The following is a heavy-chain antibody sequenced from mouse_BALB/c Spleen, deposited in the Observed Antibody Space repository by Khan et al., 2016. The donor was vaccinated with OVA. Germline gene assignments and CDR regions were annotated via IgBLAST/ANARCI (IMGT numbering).Heavy chain of an antibody. Sequence: SGPELVKPGASVKISCKTSGYTFTEYTLHWVKQSHGKSLEWIGVINPKNGVTSYNQKFKGKATLTVDKSSNTAYMEIRSLTSEDSAVYYCARDAGRYWGQGTSVTVSS. D-gene: IGHD3-3*01. CDR3: ARDAGRY. CDR1: GYTFTEYT. CDR2: INPKNGVT. J-gene: IGHJ4*01. V-gene: IGHV1-26*01.